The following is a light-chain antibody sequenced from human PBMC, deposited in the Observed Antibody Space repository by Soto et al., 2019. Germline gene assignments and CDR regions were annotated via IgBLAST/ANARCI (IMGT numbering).Light chain of an antibody. V-gene: IGLV2-23*02. Sequence: QSVLTQPASVSGSPGQSITISCTGSNSDIGNYNIVSWYQQHPDKAPQLIIYEVTKRPSGVSNRFSGSKSGNTASLTISGLQAEDEGAYHCCSKRTTASLVFGTGTKVTVL. CDR2: EVT. J-gene: IGLJ1*01. CDR3: CSKRTTASLV. CDR1: NSDIGNYNI.